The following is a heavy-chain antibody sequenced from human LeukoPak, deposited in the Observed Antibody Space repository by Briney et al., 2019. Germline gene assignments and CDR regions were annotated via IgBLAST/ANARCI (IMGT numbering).Heavy chain of an antibody. D-gene: IGHD3-3*01. V-gene: IGHV3-21*05. CDR3: AREYDFWSGYSGNYYMDV. J-gene: IGHJ6*03. CDR2: ISSSSGNI. Sequence: GGSLRLSCAASGFAFSSYSMNWVRQAPGKGLEWVSYISSSSGNIYYADSVKGRFTISRDNAKNSLYLQMNSLRAEDTAVYYCAREYDFWSGYSGNYYMDVWGKGTTVTVSS. CDR1: GFAFSSYS.